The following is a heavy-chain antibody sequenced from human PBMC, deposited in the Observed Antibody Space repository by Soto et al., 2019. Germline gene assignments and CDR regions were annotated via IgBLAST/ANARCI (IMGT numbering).Heavy chain of an antibody. D-gene: IGHD3-3*01. CDR3: ARDGARIAIFGVVYYFDY. Sequence: ASVKVSCKASGYTFSSHAIHWVRQAPGQRLEWMGWINAGNGDTKYSQKFRGRVAITRDTSASSAYMELSTLKSEDTAVYYCARDGARIAIFGVVYYFDYWGQGTVVTVSS. J-gene: IGHJ4*02. CDR2: INAGNGDT. V-gene: IGHV1-3*01. CDR1: GYTFSSHA.